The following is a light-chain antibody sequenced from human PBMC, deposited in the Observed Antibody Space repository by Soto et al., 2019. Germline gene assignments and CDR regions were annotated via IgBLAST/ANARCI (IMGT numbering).Light chain of an antibody. CDR3: QQYGSSPKLT. V-gene: IGKV3-20*01. Sequence: EIVLTQSPGTLSLSPGERATLSCRASQSVSSSYLAWYQQKPGQAPRLLIYGAYSRATGIPDRFSGSGSGTDFSLTLSRLEPEDFAVYYCQQYGSSPKLTFGGGTKVEIK. CDR2: GAY. J-gene: IGKJ4*01. CDR1: QSVSSSY.